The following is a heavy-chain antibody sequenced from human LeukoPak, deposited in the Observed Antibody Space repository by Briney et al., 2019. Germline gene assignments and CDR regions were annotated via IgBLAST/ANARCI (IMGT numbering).Heavy chain of an antibody. J-gene: IGHJ4*02. CDR2: IYTSGST. V-gene: IGHV4-61*02. CDR1: GGSISSGSYY. CDR3: ARDRGGAIAAALDY. D-gene: IGHD6-13*01. Sequence: SQTLSLTCTVSGGSISSGSYYWSWIRQPAGKGLEWIGRIYTSGSTNYNPSLKSRVTISVDTSKNQFSLKLSSVTAADTAVYYCARDRGGAIAAALDYWGQGTLVTVSS.